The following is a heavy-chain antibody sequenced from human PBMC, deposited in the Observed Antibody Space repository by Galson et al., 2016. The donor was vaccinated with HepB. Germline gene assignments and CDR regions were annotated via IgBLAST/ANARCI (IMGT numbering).Heavy chain of an antibody. V-gene: IGHV3-23*01. CDR3: ARAAGGVMGSYYFDY. Sequence: SLRLSCAASDFSFRSYTMAWVRQAPGKGLEWVSTITGGTGTTFYADSLKGRFSISRDNSKNTLHLQINGLRAEDTAVYYFARAAGGVMGSYYFDYWGQGTLVTVSS. J-gene: IGHJ4*02. D-gene: IGHD3-16*01. CDR2: ITGGTGTT. CDR1: DFSFRSYT.